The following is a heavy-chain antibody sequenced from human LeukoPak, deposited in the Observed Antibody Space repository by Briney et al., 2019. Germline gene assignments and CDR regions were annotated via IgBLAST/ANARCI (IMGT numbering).Heavy chain of an antibody. J-gene: IGHJ3*02. CDR3: ARSRSGYSYDHAAFDI. D-gene: IGHD5-18*01. CDR2: INHSGST. Sequence: SETLSLTCAVYGGSFSGYYWSWIRQPPGKGLEWIGEINHSGSTNYNPSLKSRVTISVDTSKNQFSLKLSSVTAADTAVYYCARSRSGYSYDHAAFDIWGXGTXVTVSS. V-gene: IGHV4-34*01. CDR1: GGSFSGYY.